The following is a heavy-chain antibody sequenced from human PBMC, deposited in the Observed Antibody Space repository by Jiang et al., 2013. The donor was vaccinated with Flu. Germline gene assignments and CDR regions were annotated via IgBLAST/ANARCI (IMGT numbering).Heavy chain of an antibody. CDR1: SDSLSSGGYS. J-gene: IGHJ4*02. CDR3: ARTVTTRGLAFDY. CDR2: IYHSGTT. D-gene: IGHD4-11*01. Sequence: GPGLVKPSQTLSLTCAVSSDSLSSGGYSWSWIRQPPGRGLEWIGYIYHSGTTYYNPSLKSRVTISVDRSKNEFSLRLSSVTVADTAVYYCARTVTTRGLAFDYWGQGTLVTVSS. V-gene: IGHV4-30-2*01.